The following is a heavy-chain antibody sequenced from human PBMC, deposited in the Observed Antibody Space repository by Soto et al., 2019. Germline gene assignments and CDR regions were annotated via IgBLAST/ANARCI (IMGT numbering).Heavy chain of an antibody. D-gene: IGHD3-10*01. CDR1: GGSISSSSYY. CDR2: IYYSGST. V-gene: IGHV4-39*01. J-gene: IGHJ4*02. Sequence: SETLSLTCTVSGGSISSSSYYWGWIRQPPGKGLEWIGSIYYSGSTYYNPSLKSRVTISVDTSKNQLSLKLSSVTAADTAVYYCARQSLRITMVRGVSGPSVAPDYWGQGTLVTVSS. CDR3: ARQSLRITMVRGVSGPSVAPDY.